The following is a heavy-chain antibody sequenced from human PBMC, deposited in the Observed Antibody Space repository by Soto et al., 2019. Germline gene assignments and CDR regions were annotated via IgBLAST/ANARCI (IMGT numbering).Heavy chain of an antibody. Sequence: QVPLVQSGAEVKKPGASVKVSCKASGYTFTTYGITWVRQAPGQGLEWMGWISAYNGNTNYPQKLQGRVTMTTDTSTSTAYMELSSLRSDDTAVYYCARDGRSSGDSSQGYWGQGTLVTVSS. CDR2: ISAYNGNT. V-gene: IGHV1-18*01. CDR1: GYTFTTYG. CDR3: ARDGRSSGDSSQGY. J-gene: IGHJ4*02. D-gene: IGHD2-15*01.